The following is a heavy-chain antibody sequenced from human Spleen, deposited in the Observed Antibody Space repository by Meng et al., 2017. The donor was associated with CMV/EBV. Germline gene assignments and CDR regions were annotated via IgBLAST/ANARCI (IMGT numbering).Heavy chain of an antibody. V-gene: IGHV1-69*08. D-gene: IGHD6-19*01. J-gene: IGHJ4*02. CDR3: VRGLAGAMG. CDR2: IIPIAGTT. CDR1: GGSLSSNS. Sequence: TGSCKASGGSLSSNSISWVRQAPGQGLEWMGRIIPIAGTTNYAQKFQGRVTITADKATTTAYMELSSLRSEDTAVYYCVRGLAGAMGWGQGTLVTVSS.